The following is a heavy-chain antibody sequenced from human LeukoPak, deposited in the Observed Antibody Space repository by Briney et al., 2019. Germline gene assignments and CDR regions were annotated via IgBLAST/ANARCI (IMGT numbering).Heavy chain of an antibody. Sequence: GRSLRLSCAASGFTFSSYAMHWVRQAPGKGLEWVAVISYDGSNKYYADSVKGRFTISRDNSKNTLYLQMNSLRAEDTAVYYCAREGCSSTSCYAWFDCWGQGTLVTVSS. J-gene: IGHJ4*02. CDR3: AREGCSSTSCYAWFDC. D-gene: IGHD2-2*01. V-gene: IGHV3-30*04. CDR1: GFTFSSYA. CDR2: ISYDGSNK.